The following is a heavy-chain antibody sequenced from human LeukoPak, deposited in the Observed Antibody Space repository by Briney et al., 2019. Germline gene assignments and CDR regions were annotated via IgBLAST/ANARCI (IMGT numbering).Heavy chain of an antibody. Sequence: GGSLRLSCAASGFTSSSYSMNWVRQAPGKGLEWVSSISSTSSYIYYADSVKGRFTISRDNAKNSLYLQMNSLRAEDTAVYYCARDRKTGTLNWFDPWGQGTLVTVSS. CDR2: ISSTSSYI. D-gene: IGHD1-1*01. V-gene: IGHV3-21*01. CDR1: GFTSSSYS. CDR3: ARDRKTGTLNWFDP. J-gene: IGHJ5*02.